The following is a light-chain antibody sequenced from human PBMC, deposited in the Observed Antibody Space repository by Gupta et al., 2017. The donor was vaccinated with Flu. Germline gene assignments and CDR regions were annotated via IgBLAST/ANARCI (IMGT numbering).Light chain of an antibody. CDR1: SSDVGGYNY. J-gene: IGLJ3*02. CDR3: CSYAGTYTWV. Sequence: SALPHPPAVSWSPEPSVTISCTGTSSDVGGYNYVSWYQQHPGKAPKVMIYDVNKRPSGVPDRFSGSSSGNTASLTISGLQAEDEADYYCCSYAGTYTWVFGGGTKLTVL. V-gene: IGLV2-11*01. CDR2: DVN.